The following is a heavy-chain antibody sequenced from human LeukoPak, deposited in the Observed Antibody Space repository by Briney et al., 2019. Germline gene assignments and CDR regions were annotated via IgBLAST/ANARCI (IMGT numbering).Heavy chain of an antibody. J-gene: IGHJ5*02. CDR1: GFTFSSYS. D-gene: IGHD2/OR15-2a*01. CDR3: AKDPRPALSWFDP. Sequence: GGSLRLSCAASGFTFSSYSMSWVRQAPGKGLEWVSTISGSGASTYYADSVKGRFTISRDNSKSTLYLQMNSLRADDTAVYYCAKDPRPALSWFDPWDQGTLVTVSS. CDR2: ISGSGAST. V-gene: IGHV3-23*01.